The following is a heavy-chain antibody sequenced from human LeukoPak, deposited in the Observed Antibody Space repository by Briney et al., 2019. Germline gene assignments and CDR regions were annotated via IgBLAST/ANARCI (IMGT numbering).Heavy chain of an antibody. CDR2: MSTSSSYI. Sequence: KSGGSLRLSCAASGFTFDDYAMHWVRQALGKGLEWVSFMSTSSSYIYYADSVKGRFTISRDNAKNSLDLQMNSLRVEDTAVYYCARLDASRRDGYNSNYFDYWGQGTLVTVSS. J-gene: IGHJ4*02. D-gene: IGHD5-24*01. V-gene: IGHV3-21*01. CDR3: ARLDASRRDGYNSNYFDY. CDR1: GFTFDDYA.